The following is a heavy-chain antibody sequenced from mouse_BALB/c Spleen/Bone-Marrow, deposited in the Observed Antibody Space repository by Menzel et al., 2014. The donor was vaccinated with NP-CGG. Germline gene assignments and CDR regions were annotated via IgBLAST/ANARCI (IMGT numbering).Heavy chain of an antibody. CDR2: IYPANGDT. Sequence: EVQLQQSGAELVKPGASVKLSCTASGFNIKDTYMHWVKQRPEQGLEWIGRIYPANGDTKYDPKFQGKATITADTSSNTAYLQLSSLTSEDTAVYYCARYGNGLMDDWGQGTSVTVSS. D-gene: IGHD2-1*01. CDR1: GFNIKDTY. J-gene: IGHJ4*01. CDR3: ARYGNGLMDD. V-gene: IGHV14-3*02.